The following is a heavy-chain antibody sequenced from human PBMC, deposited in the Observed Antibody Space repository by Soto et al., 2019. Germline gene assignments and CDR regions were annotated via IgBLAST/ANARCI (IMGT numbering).Heavy chain of an antibody. CDR2: IYYSGST. D-gene: IGHD5-12*01. CDR3: ARTSRDGYNWEYYYGMDV. V-gene: IGHV4-39*01. Sequence: SETLSLTCTVSGGSISSSSYYWGWIRQPPGKGLEWIGSIYYSGSTYYNPSLKSRVTISVDTSKNQFSLKLSSVTAADTAVYYCARTSRDGYNWEYYYGMDVWGQGTTVTVSS. J-gene: IGHJ6*02. CDR1: GGSISSSSYY.